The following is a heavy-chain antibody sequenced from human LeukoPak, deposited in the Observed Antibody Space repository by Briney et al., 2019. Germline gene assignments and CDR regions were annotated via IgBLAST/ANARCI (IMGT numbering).Heavy chain of an antibody. V-gene: IGHV3-30*18. D-gene: IGHD3-9*01. CDR1: GFTFSSYG. CDR3: AKDQEARYFDWTFDY. Sequence: GRSLRLSCAASGFTFSSYGMHWVRQAPGKGLEWVAVISYDGSNKYYADSVKGRFTISRDNSKNTLYLQMNSLRAEDTAVYCCAKDQEARYFDWTFDYWGQGTLVTVSS. J-gene: IGHJ4*02. CDR2: ISYDGSNK.